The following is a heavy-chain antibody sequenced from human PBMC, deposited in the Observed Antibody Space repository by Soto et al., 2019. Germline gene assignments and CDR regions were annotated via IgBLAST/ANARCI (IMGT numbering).Heavy chain of an antibody. Sequence: QVQLVQSGAEVKEPGASVKISCKTSGYTFANYGVTWVRQAPGQGLEWVGCNTDYAQKFQGTVTMTRDTSTSTAYLELRSLKSDDTAVYYCARGGPHIYTGSWNYYFDYWGQGNLVTVSS. CDR1: GYTFANYG. D-gene: IGHD1-7*01. CDR3: ARGGPHIYTGSWNYYFDY. V-gene: IGHV1-18*01. CDR2: NT. J-gene: IGHJ4*02.